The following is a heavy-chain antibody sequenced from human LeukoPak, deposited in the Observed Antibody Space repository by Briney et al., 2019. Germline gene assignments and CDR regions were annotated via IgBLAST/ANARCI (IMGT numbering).Heavy chain of an antibody. CDR3: ARRYYYDSSGYSAIDH. Sequence: ASVKVSCKASGYTFTSYGISWVRQAPGQGLEWMGWISVYNGNTNYAQKFQGRVTMTTDTSTSTAYMELRSLRSEDTAVYYCARRYYYDSSGYSAIDHWGQGTLVTVSS. V-gene: IGHV1-18*01. CDR1: GYTFTSYG. J-gene: IGHJ4*02. CDR2: ISVYNGNT. D-gene: IGHD3-22*01.